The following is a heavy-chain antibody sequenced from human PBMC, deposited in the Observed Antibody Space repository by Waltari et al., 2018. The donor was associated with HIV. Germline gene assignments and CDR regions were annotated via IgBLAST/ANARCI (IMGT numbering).Heavy chain of an antibody. CDR2: YYDSGGT. CDR3: ARDKFPDYDSSGWFDP. Sequence: QVQLQESGPGLVKPSETLSLTCAVSGYSITSGYYWGWIRQPPGKGLEWIGRYYDSGGTYSNPPLKSRVPISVDTSKNQFSLKLSSVTAADTAVYYCARDKFPDYDSSGWFDPWGQGTLVTGSS. CDR1: GYSITSGYY. D-gene: IGHD3-22*01. V-gene: IGHV4-38-2*02. J-gene: IGHJ5*02.